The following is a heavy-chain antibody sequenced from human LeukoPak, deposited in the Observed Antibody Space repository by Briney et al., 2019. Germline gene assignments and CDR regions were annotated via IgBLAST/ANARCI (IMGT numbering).Heavy chain of an antibody. Sequence: SVKVSCKASGGTFSSYAISWVRQAPGQGLEWMGGIIPIFGTANYAQKFQGRVTITADESTSTAYMELSSLRSEDTAVYYCASASGDFWSGAPYNWFDPWGQGTLVTVSS. J-gene: IGHJ5*02. CDR1: GGTFSSYA. CDR2: IIPIFGTA. D-gene: IGHD3-3*01. CDR3: ASASGDFWSGAPYNWFDP. V-gene: IGHV1-69*13.